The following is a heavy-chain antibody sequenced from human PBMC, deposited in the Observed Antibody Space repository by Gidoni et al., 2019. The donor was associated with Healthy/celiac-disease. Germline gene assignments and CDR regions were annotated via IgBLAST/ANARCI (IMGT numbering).Heavy chain of an antibody. Sequence: EVQLVESGGGLVQPGGSLRLSCAASGFPFSSYEMNWVRQAPGKGLEWVSYISSSGSTIYYADSVKGRFTISRDNAKNSLYLQMNSLRAEDTAVYYCASEDGYYYGGDAFDIWGQGTMVTVSS. J-gene: IGHJ3*02. D-gene: IGHD3-22*01. CDR1: GFPFSSYE. CDR2: ISSSGSTI. V-gene: IGHV3-48*03. CDR3: ASEDGYYYGGDAFDI.